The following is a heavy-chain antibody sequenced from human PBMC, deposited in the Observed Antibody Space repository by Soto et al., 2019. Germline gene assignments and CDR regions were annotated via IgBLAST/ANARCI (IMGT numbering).Heavy chain of an antibody. V-gene: IGHV1-18*04. Sequence: QVQLVQSGAEVKKPGASVKVSCKASGYNFMRYGFTWVRQAPGQGLEWMGWINVDNGETKYPQKIQGRVTMTTDTPTSTVYMELRSLTSDATAVYYCARWISGGYSDWFDPWGHGTLVTVSS. J-gene: IGHJ5*02. D-gene: IGHD1-26*01. CDR3: ARWISGGYSDWFDP. CDR2: INVDNGET. CDR1: GYNFMRYG.